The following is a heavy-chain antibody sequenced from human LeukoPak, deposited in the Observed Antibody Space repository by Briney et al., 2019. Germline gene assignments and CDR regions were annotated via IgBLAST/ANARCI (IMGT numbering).Heavy chain of an antibody. CDR3: ARDPRGGAGASFDV. Sequence: SQTLSLTFSVSGVSISSGGSFWNWIRQSPGRGLEWIGYIRTSGSTLYNVSLKSRVTISADASRNQFSLKLDSVTAADTAVYFCARDPRGGAGASFDVWGRGRMVTVSS. J-gene: IGHJ3*01. V-gene: IGHV4-31*03. CDR1: GVSISSGGSF. D-gene: IGHD2-21*01. CDR2: IRTSGST.